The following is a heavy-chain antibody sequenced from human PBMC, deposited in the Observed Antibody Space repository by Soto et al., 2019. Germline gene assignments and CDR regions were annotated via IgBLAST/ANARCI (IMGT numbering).Heavy chain of an antibody. D-gene: IGHD3-10*01. V-gene: IGHV4-39*01. CDR3: ARRERYYGSPGWFDP. Sequence: PSETLSLTCTVSGGSISSFAYYWGWIRQPPGKGLECIGTVYYNENTYYNPSLKSRVTISVDTAKNQFSLNLRSVTAADTAIYFCARRERYYGSPGWFDPWGQGTLVTVSS. CDR2: VYYNENT. CDR1: GGSISSFAYY. J-gene: IGHJ5*02.